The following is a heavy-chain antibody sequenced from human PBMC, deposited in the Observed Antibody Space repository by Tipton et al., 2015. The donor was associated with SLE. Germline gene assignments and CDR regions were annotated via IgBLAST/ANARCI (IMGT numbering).Heavy chain of an antibody. Sequence: SLRLSCAASGFTFSSYWMSWVRQAPGKGLEWVAVIWYDGSNKYYADSVKGRFTISRDNSKNTLYLQMNSLRSDDTAVYYCAREITISDIWGQGTMVTVSS. CDR1: GFTFSSYW. V-gene: IGHV3-33*08. CDR3: AREITISDI. J-gene: IGHJ3*02. D-gene: IGHD3-3*01. CDR2: IWYDGSNK.